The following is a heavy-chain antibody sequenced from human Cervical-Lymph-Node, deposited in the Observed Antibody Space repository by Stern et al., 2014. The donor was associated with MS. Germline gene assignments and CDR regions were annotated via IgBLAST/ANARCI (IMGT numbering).Heavy chain of an antibody. V-gene: IGHV4-59*01. CDR2: VYSDVST. D-gene: IGHD1-26*01. J-gene: IGHJ5*01. CDR1: GGSMSSKY. Sequence: QVQLQESGPGLVKPSETVSLTCTVSGGSMSSKYWNWIRQPPGKGLEWIGYVYSDVSTNYNPSLMSRVIISLDTSTNQFSLSLTSVTAADTAVYYCARVTGRGTRQNWFDSWGQGTLVTVSS. CDR3: ARVTGRGTRQNWFDS.